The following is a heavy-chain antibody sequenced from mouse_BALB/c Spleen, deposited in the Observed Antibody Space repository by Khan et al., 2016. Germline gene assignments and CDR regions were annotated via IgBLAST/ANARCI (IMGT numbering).Heavy chain of an antibody. CDR1: GYSITSDYA. CDR3: AGGYLDV. J-gene: IGHJ1*01. Sequence: EVQLVESGPGLVKPSQSLSLTCTVTGYSITSDYAWNWIRQFPGNKLEWMGYISYSGSTSYNPYLKSGISITLDTSKSPLFVQLNCMITEDTASSYSAGGYLDVSVEGTTVTVSS. V-gene: IGHV3-2*02. CDR2: ISYSGST.